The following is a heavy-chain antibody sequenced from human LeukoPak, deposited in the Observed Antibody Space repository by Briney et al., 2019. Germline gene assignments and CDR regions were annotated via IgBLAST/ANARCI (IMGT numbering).Heavy chain of an antibody. CDR2: IYTSGST. CDR1: GGSISSYY. Sequence: SETLSLTCTVSGGSISSYYWSWIRQPAGKGLEWIGRIYTSGSTNCNPSLKSRVTISVDKSKNQFSLKLSSVTAADTAVYYCARDLNVRDGYNHDAFDIWGQGTMVTVSS. V-gene: IGHV4-4*07. D-gene: IGHD5-24*01. CDR3: ARDLNVRDGYNHDAFDI. J-gene: IGHJ3*02.